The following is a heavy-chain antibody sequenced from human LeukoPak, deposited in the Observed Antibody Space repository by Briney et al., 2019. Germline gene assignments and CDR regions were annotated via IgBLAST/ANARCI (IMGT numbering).Heavy chain of an antibody. J-gene: IGHJ6*02. CDR3: VRGIVVVVVALHGGMDV. CDR2: IYHSGRT. D-gene: IGHD2-15*01. Sequence: SKTLSLTCTVSGYSISNGYYWGWIRQPPGKGLEWIGSIYHSGRTYYNPSLKSRVTISVDTSKNQFSLKLSSVTAADTAVYYCVRGIVVVVVALHGGMDVWGQGTTVTVSS. V-gene: IGHV4-38-2*02. CDR1: GYSISNGYY.